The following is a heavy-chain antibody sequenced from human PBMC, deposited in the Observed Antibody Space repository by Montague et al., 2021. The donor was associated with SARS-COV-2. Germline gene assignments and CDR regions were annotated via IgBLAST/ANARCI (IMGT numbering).Heavy chain of an antibody. D-gene: IGHD3-10*01. CDR2: IKQDGSGE. Sequence: SLRLSCAASGFAFSSYWMTWVRQAPGKGLEWVANIKQDGSGEYYMDSVKGRFTISRDSGKNSVFLQMNSLRAEDTAVYYCASTGSASYWGQGTLVTVSS. CDR1: GFAFSSYW. V-gene: IGHV3-7*03. J-gene: IGHJ4*02. CDR3: ASTGSASY.